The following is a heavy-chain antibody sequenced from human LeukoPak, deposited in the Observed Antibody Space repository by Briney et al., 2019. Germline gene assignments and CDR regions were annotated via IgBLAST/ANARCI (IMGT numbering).Heavy chain of an antibody. CDR1: GFTFSDYC. V-gene: IGHV3-7*01. D-gene: IGHD3-10*01. CDR3: ARDCYGSGSFYSYFDY. CDR2: IKQDGSEK. Sequence: PGGSLRLSCAASGFTFSDYCMSWVRQAPGKGLEWVAIIKQDGSEKYYVDSVKGRFTISRDNTKNSLSLQVNSLRAEDTAVYYCARDCYGSGSFYSYFDYWGQGTLVTVSS. J-gene: IGHJ4*02.